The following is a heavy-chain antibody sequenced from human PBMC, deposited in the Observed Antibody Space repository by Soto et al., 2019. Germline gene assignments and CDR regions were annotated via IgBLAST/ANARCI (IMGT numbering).Heavy chain of an antibody. CDR1: GGSLSGYY. J-gene: IGHJ4*02. D-gene: IGHD5-12*01. Sequence: QVQLQQWGAGLLKPSETLSLNCAVNGGSLSGYYWSWIRQPPGKGLEWIGEIKDGGRTNYSPSLKCRANLSSDTSNHQFSLRLYSVTAADTGVYYCARGQEGVVATHWDQGTLVTVSS. CDR2: IKDGGRT. V-gene: IGHV4-34*01. CDR3: ARGQEGVVATH.